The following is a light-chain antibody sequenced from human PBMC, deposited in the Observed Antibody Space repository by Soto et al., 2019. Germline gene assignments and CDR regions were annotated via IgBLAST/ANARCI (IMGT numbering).Light chain of an antibody. CDR3: QQYGSSSWT. J-gene: IGKJ1*01. CDR2: GTS. CDR1: QSVSSSY. Sequence: EIVLTQSPGTLSLSPGERATLSCRASQSVSSSYLAWYQQKPGQAPRLLIYGTSSRATAIPDRFSGSGSGTDFTLTIRRLEPEDFAVYYCQQYGSSSWTFGQGTKVDI. V-gene: IGKV3-20*01.